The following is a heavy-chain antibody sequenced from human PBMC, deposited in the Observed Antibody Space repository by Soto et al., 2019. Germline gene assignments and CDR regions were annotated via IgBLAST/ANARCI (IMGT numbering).Heavy chain of an antibody. V-gene: IGHV3-7*01. D-gene: IGHD2-2*01. Sequence: GGSLRLSCAASGFTFSSYWMSWVRQAPGKGLEWVANIKQDGSEKYYVDSVKGRFTISRDNAKNSLYLQMNSLRAEDTAVYYCARDALLSKAVVPAAISSVTVPNGGADVWGKGTTVTVSS. CDR1: GFTFSSYW. J-gene: IGHJ6*04. CDR2: IKQDGSEK. CDR3: ARDALLSKAVVPAAISSVTVPNGGADV.